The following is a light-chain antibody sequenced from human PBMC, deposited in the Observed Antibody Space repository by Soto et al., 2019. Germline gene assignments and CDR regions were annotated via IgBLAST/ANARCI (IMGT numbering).Light chain of an antibody. Sequence: EIVVTQYPATLSASPRERPTLSCTAIQSVSSSYLAWYQQTPGQAPRLLMSGASSRSTGIPDRFSGNGSGTDFTLTISRLEPEDFAVYYCQQYGNSPQITFGQGTRLEI. CDR3: QQYGNSPQIT. CDR2: GAS. J-gene: IGKJ5*01. CDR1: QSVSSSY. V-gene: IGKV3-20*01.